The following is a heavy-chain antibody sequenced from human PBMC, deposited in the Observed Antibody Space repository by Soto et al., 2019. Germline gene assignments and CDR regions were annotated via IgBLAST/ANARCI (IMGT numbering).Heavy chain of an antibody. CDR1: GFTFSNAL. J-gene: IGHJ5*02. V-gene: IGHV3-15*01. CDR3: TTGLTIFGVVIEP. D-gene: IGHD3-3*01. Sequence: EVQLVESGGGLVKPGGSLRLSCAASGFTFSNALMSWVRQAPGKGLEWVGRIKSKTDGGTTDYAAPVKGRFTISRDDSKNTLYLPMNSLKTEDTAVYYCTTGLTIFGVVIEPWGQGTLVTVSS. CDR2: IKSKTDGGTT.